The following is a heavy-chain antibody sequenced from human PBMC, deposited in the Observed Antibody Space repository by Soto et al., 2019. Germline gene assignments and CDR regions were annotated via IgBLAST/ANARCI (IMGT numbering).Heavy chain of an antibody. CDR2: IYYSGST. Sequence: QVQLQESGPGLVKPSQTLSLTCTVSGGSISSGDYYWSWIRQPPGKGLEWIGYIYYSGSTYYNPSLKSRVTISVDTSKTQFSLKLSSVTAADTAVYYCARGSYYYDSSGYSHYWGQGTLVTVSS. CDR3: ARGSYYYDSSGYSHY. D-gene: IGHD3-22*01. V-gene: IGHV4-30-4*01. J-gene: IGHJ4*02. CDR1: GGSISSGDYY.